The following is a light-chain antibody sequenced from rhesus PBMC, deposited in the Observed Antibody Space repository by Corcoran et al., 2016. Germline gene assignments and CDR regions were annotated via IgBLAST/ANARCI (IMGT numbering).Light chain of an antibody. CDR2: KAS. CDR1: ENVNNH. Sequence: DIQLTQSPSSLSTSVGDRVTITCRPSENVNNHLNWYQQKPGKAPKPLIYKASTLKTGVPSRFSGSGSSTDYTFTISSLQPEDVASYFCQQGYDTPYSFGQGTKVEIK. J-gene: IGKJ2*01. V-gene: IGKV1-74*01. CDR3: QQGYDTPYS.